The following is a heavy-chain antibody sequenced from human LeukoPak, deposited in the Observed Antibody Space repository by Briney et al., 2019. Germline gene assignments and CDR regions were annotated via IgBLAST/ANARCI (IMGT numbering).Heavy chain of an antibody. V-gene: IGHV3-48*03. J-gene: IGHJ4*02. CDR2: ISSGGNTI. CDR1: GFTFSSYE. CDR3: AREGTAMVSFDY. D-gene: IGHD5-18*01. Sequence: PGGSPRLSCAASGFTFSSYEMNWVRQAPGKGLEWVSYISSGGNTIYYADSVKGRFTISGDNAKNSLYLQMNSLRAEDTAVYYCAREGTAMVSFDYWGQGTLVTVSS.